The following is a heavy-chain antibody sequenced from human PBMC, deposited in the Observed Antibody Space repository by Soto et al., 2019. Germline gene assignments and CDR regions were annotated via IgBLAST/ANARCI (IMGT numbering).Heavy chain of an antibody. Sequence: QVQLQESGPGLVKPSQTLSLTCTVSGGSIRSGGNSWRWIRQHSGKGLEWIGYIYYSGSTYYNPSLQSRLTISLDTSKNQSSLKLSSVTAADTAVYYCARGVLRTFDYWGQGTRVTVSS. CDR3: ARGVLRTFDY. J-gene: IGHJ4*02. V-gene: IGHV4-31*03. CDR1: GGSIRSGGNS. CDR2: IYYSGST.